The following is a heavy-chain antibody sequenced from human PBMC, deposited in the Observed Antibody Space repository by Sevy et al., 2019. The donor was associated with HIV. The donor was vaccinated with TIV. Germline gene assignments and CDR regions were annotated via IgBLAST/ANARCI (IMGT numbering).Heavy chain of an antibody. CDR1: GFTFSNHA. CDR2: IRNDGSNE. V-gene: IGHV3-30*02. Sequence: GGSLRLSCEASGFTFSNHAMHWVRQGPGKGPEWVAFIRNDGSNEYYADSVKGRFTISRDNSKNTLYLQRHSLRPEDTAVYFCARDRKVLLVVYAIPLDVFDIWGQGTMVTVSS. D-gene: IGHD2-8*02. J-gene: IGHJ3*02. CDR3: ARDRKVLLVVYAIPLDVFDI.